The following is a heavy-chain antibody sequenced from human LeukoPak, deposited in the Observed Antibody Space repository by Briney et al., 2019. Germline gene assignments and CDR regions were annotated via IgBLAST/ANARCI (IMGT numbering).Heavy chain of an antibody. Sequence: SETLSLTCAVYGGSFSGYYWSWIRQPPGKGLEWIGEINHSGSTNYNPSLKSRVTISVDTSKNQFSLKLSSVTAADTAVYYCARTRLYYDFRSGYYIFDYWGQGTLVTVSS. D-gene: IGHD3-3*01. CDR2: INHSGST. V-gene: IGHV4-34*01. J-gene: IGHJ4*02. CDR3: ARTRLYYDFRSGYYIFDY. CDR1: GGSFSGYY.